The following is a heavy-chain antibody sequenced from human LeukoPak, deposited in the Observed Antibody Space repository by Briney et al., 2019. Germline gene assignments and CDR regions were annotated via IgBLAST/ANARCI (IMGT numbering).Heavy chain of an antibody. V-gene: IGHV3-21*01. CDR1: GFIVSRKY. CDR2: ISSSSSYI. CDR3: ARGYDILTGYYYGAFDY. J-gene: IGHJ4*02. Sequence: GGSLRLSCAASGFIVSRKYMSWVRQAPGKGLEWASSISSSSSYIYYADSVKGRFTISRDNAKNSLYLQMNSLRAEDTAVYYCARGYDILTGYYYGAFDYWGQGTLVTVSS. D-gene: IGHD3-9*01.